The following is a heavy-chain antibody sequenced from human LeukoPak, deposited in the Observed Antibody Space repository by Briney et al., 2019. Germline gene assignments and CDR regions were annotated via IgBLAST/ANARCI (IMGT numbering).Heavy chain of an antibody. CDR2: MNPNSGNT. J-gene: IGHJ4*02. V-gene: IGHV1-8*01. CDR3: ARVGPDIVVVPAATGYFDY. Sequence: GSVKVSCKASGYTFTSYDINWVRQATGQGLEWMGWMNPNSGNTGYAQKLQGRVTMTTDTSTSTAYMELRSLRSDDTAVYYCARVGPDIVVVPAATGYFDYWGQGTLVTVSS. CDR1: GYTFTSYD. D-gene: IGHD2-2*01.